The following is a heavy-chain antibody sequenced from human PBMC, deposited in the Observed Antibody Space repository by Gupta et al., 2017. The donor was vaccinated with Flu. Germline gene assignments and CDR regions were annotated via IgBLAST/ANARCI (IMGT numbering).Heavy chain of an antibody. CDR3: AKDYRGGFTNWFDP. V-gene: IGHV3-23*01. Sequence: EVQLLESGGGLVQPGGSLRLSCAAAGFTFGSYAMSWVRQAPGKGLEWVSAISGSGGSTYYADSVKGRFTISRDNSKNTLYLQMNSLRAEDTAVYYCAKDYRGGFTNWFDPWGQGTLVTVSS. CDR2: ISGSGGST. D-gene: IGHD6-19*01. J-gene: IGHJ5*02. CDR1: GFTFGSYA.